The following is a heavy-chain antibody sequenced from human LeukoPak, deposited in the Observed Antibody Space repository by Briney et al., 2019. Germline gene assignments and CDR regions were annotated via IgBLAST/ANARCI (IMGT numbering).Heavy chain of an antibody. D-gene: IGHD1-20*01. CDR1: GFTFSSYA. CDR2: ISGSGGST. V-gene: IGHV3-23*01. Sequence: PGGSLRLSCAASGFTFSSYAMSWVRQAPGKGLEWVSAISGSGGSTYYADSVKGRFTISRDNSKNTLYLQMNSLRAEDTAVYYCAKPMTLKRRNWNDGPEPYYFDCWGQGTLVTVSS. J-gene: IGHJ4*02. CDR3: AKPMTLKRRNWNDGPEPYYFDC.